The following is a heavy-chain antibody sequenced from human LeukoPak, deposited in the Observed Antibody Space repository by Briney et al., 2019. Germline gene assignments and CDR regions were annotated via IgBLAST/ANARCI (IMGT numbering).Heavy chain of an antibody. CDR3: ASRYDILTGYLPDYYYGMDV. CDR2: ISAYNGNT. D-gene: IGHD3-9*01. Sequence: ASVKVSCKASGYTFTSYGISWVRQAPGQGLEWMGWISAYNGNTNYAQKLQGRVTMTTDTSTSTAYMELRSLRSDDTAVYYCASRYDILTGYLPDYYYGMDVWGQGTTVTVSS. CDR1: GYTFTSYG. J-gene: IGHJ6*02. V-gene: IGHV1-18*01.